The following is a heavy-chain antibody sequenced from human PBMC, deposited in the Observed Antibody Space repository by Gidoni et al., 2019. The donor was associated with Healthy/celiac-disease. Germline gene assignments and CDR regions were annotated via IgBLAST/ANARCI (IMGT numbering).Heavy chain of an antibody. CDR2: IYYSGST. J-gene: IGHJ4*02. D-gene: IGHD3-9*01. CDR3: AREPDLDILTGYYYFDY. V-gene: IGHV4-30-4*01. CDR1: GGSISSGDYY. Sequence: QVQLQESGPGLVKPSQTLSLTCTVSGGSISSGDYYWSWIRQPPGKGLEWIGYIYYSGSTYYNPSLKSRVTISVDTSKNQFSLKLSSVTAADTAVYYCAREPDLDILTGYYYFDYWGQGTLVTVSS.